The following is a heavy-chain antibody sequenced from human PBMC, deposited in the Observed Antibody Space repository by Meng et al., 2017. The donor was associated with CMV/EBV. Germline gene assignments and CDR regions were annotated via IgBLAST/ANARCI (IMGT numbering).Heavy chain of an antibody. V-gene: IGHV1-2*02. Sequence: ASVKVSCKASGYTFTCYYMHWVRQAPGQGHEWMGWINPNSGGTNYAQKFQGRVTMTRDTSISTAYMELSRLRSDDTAVYYCARDLYDDFWSGYYFYYGMDVWGQGTTVTVSS. CDR1: GYTFTCYY. D-gene: IGHD3-3*01. CDR3: ARDLYDDFWSGYYFYYGMDV. CDR2: INPNSGGT. J-gene: IGHJ6*02.